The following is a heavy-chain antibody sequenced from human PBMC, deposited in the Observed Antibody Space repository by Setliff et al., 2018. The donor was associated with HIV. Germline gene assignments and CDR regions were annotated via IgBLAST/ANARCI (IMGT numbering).Heavy chain of an antibody. CDR2: FDPEEGET. V-gene: IGHV1-24*01. D-gene: IGHD6-13*01. J-gene: IGHJ1*01. Sequence: SVKVSCKISGCTLPELSIHWVRQAPGKGLEWMANFDPEEGETFYAQKFQGRLTMTEDTSTDTAYMERSSLRSDDKAMYYCATDPGYSSTWYSESFQHWGQGTVVTVSS. CDR3: ATDPGYSSTWYSESFQH. CDR1: GCTLPELS.